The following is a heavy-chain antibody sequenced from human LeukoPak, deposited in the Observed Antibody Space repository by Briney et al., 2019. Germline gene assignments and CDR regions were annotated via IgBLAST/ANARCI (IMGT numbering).Heavy chain of an antibody. D-gene: IGHD5-18*01. J-gene: IGHJ5*02. CDR3: ARGVDTAMVLIWFDP. Sequence: ASVKVSCKASGYTFTSYDINWVRQATGQGLEWMGWVNPNSGSTGYAQKFQGRVTMTRNTSISTAYMELSSLRSEDTAVYYCARGVDTAMVLIWFDPWGQGTLVTVSS. CDR2: VNPNSGST. V-gene: IGHV1-8*01. CDR1: GYTFTSYD.